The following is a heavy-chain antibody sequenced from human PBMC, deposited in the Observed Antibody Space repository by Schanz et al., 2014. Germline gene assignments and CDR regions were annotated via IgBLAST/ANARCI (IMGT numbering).Heavy chain of an antibody. CDR2: VHPGGST. Sequence: EVQLVESGGGLVQPGGSLRLSCAASGFIVRSNYMTWVRQAPGNGLEWVSFVHPGGSTYYPDSVKGRFTISRDSSKNTLYLQMNGLRGEDTAVYYCAKDLDANYFDYWGQGILVTVSS. D-gene: IGHD1-1*01. V-gene: IGHV3-66*02. CDR3: AKDLDANYFDY. J-gene: IGHJ4*02. CDR1: GFIVRSNY.